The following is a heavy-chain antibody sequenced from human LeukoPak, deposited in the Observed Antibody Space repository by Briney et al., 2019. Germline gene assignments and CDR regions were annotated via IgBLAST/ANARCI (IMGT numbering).Heavy chain of an antibody. Sequence: SVKVSCKASGGTLSSYAITWVRQAPGQGLEWMGRIIPVVDKADYAQKFQGRVTITADKSTGTAYMELSSLRSEDTAVYYCATPHGGDGAYWFDPWGQGTLVTVSS. V-gene: IGHV1-69*04. CDR3: ATPHGGDGAYWFDP. D-gene: IGHD2-21*02. J-gene: IGHJ5*02. CDR2: IIPVVDKA. CDR1: GGTLSSYA.